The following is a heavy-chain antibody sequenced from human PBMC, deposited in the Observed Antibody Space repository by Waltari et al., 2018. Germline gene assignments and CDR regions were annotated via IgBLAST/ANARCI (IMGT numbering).Heavy chain of an antibody. CDR3: ARNSRDGYRLPGIIAY. J-gene: IGHJ4*02. CDR2: INHRGNI. D-gene: IGHD2-21*01. Sequence: QVQLQQWGARLLMPSETLSLTCAVSGGSFSGHYWAWIRQAPGKGLEWIGEINHRGNINHNPSLKSRVTISVATSKSQFSLSLNSVTAADTAVYYCARNSRDGYRLPGIIAYWGQGSLVTVSS. V-gene: IGHV4-34*02. CDR1: GGSFSGHY.